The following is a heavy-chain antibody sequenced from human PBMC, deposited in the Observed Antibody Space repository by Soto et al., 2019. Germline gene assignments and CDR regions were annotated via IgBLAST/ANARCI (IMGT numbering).Heavy chain of an antibody. CDR2: ISYSADKT. CDR3: ARRARTATTNWGAFDI. D-gene: IGHD1-7*01. V-gene: IGHV3-23*01. Sequence: PXGSLRLSCAASGFTFSNYVMNWVRQAPGKGLEWVSTISYSADKTFYADSVKGRFTISRDNSRDTLFLQMNSLRADDAAVYYCARRARTATTNWGAFDIWGQGTMVTVSS. J-gene: IGHJ3*02. CDR1: GFTFSNYV.